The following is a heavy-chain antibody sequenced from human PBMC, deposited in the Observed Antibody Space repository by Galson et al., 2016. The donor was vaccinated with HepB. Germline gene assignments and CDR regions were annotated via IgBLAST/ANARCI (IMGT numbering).Heavy chain of an antibody. CDR2: ISDGGGST. Sequence: SLRLSCAASAFTFRNFAMHWVRQAPGKGPEWVSIISDGGGSTYYAAPVKGRFTISRDNFKNTLYLQMNSRRAEDTAVYYCAKSLMGRGVISSYYYYAMDVWGRGTTVTVSS. V-gene: IGHV3-23*01. CDR1: AFTFRNFA. D-gene: IGHD3-10*01. CDR3: AKSLMGRGVISSYYYYAMDV. J-gene: IGHJ6*02.